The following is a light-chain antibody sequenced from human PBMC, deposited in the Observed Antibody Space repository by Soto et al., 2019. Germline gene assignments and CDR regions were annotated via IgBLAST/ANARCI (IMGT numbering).Light chain of an antibody. CDR3: QQYYTTPWA. V-gene: IGKV4-1*01. J-gene: IGKJ1*01. CDR1: LYSANDENY. Sequence: LYSANDENYLAWYQQKPGQPPKLLIYWASTRESGVPDRFSGSGSRTDFTLTISSLQAEDVAVYYCQQYYTTPWAFGQGTKVDIK. CDR2: WAS.